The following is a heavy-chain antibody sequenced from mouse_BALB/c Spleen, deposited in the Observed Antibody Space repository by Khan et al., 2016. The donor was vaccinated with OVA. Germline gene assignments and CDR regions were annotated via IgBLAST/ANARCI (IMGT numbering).Heavy chain of an antibody. CDR3: ARGYFGNYEFVY. D-gene: IGHD2-1*01. CDR1: GYTFTSYW. Sequence: VQLQESGAELVKPGASVKLSCKTSGYTFTSYWIQWVKQRPGQGLGWIGQIFPGTGTTYYNENFKGKATLTVDTSANTAYRQFSSLTSEDSAVYFCARGYFGNYEFVYWGQGTLVTVSP. J-gene: IGHJ3*01. V-gene: IGHV1S132*01. CDR2: IFPGTGTT.